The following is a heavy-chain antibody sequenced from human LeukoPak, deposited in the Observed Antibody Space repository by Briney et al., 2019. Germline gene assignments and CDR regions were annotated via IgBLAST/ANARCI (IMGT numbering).Heavy chain of an antibody. CDR1: GFTFSSYS. CDR2: ISSSSSYI. V-gene: IGHV3-21*01. D-gene: IGHD3-22*01. Sequence: PGGSLRLSCAASGFTFSSYSMTWVRQAPGKGLEWVSSISSSSSYIYYADSVKGRFTISRDNAKNSLYLQMNSLRAEDTAVYYCARRCYYDSSGYRYFDYWGQGTLVTVSS. CDR3: ARRCYYDSSGYRYFDY. J-gene: IGHJ4*02.